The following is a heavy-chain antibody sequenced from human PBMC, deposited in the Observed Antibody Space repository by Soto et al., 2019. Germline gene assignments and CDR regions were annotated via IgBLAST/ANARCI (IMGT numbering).Heavy chain of an antibody. CDR1: GGSISSYY. CDR2: IYYSGST. D-gene: IGHD4-17*01. V-gene: IGHV4-59*01. CDR3: AREGYGDYDAFDI. Sequence: SETLSVTCTVSGGSISSYYWSWIREPPGKGLEWIGYIYYSGSTNYNPSLKSRVTISVDTSKNQFSLKLSSVTAADTAVYYCAREGYGDYDAFDIWGQGTMVTVSS. J-gene: IGHJ3*02.